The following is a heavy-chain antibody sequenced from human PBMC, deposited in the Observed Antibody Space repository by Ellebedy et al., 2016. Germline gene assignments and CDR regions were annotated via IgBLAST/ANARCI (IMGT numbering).Heavy chain of an antibody. CDR3: AKDSIVVAAIYGMDV. J-gene: IGHJ6*02. CDR2: ISYDGSNK. D-gene: IGHD2-15*01. V-gene: IGHV3-30*18. CDR1: GFTFSSYG. Sequence: GESLKISCAASGFTFSSYGMHWVRQAPGKGLEWVAVISYDGSNKYYADSVKGRFTISRDNSKNTLYLQMNSLRAEDTAVYYCAKDSIVVAAIYGMDVWGQGTTVTVSS.